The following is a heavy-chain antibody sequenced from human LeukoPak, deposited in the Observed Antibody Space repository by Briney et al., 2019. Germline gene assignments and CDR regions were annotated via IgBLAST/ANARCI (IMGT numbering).Heavy chain of an antibody. CDR2: IRPNSGGT. Sequence: ASVKVSCKTSGYTFTGYYIHWVRQAPGQGLEWMGWIRPNSGGTKYAQKFQGRVTMTRDTSISTAYMELDRLRSDDTAVYYCARDDDYGSGTYMDVWGKGTTVTVSS. D-gene: IGHD3-10*01. CDR1: GYTFTGYY. V-gene: IGHV1-2*02. J-gene: IGHJ6*03. CDR3: ARDDDYGSGTYMDV.